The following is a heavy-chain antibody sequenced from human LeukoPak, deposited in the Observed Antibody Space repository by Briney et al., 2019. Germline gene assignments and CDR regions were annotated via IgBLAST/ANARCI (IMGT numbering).Heavy chain of an antibody. Sequence: SETLSLTCTVSGGSITSNTNYWGWIRQPPGKGLEWIGSFSYGGSTYYNPSLNSRVTISVDTSKNQFSLKLSSVTAADTAVYYCARGYSIDYWGQGTLVTVSS. J-gene: IGHJ4*02. D-gene: IGHD1-26*01. V-gene: IGHV4-39*07. CDR2: FSYGGST. CDR1: GGSITSNTNY. CDR3: ARGYSIDY.